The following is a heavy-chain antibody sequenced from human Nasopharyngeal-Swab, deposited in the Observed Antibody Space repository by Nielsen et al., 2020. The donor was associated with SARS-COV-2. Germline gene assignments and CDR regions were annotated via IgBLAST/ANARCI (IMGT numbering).Heavy chain of an antibody. J-gene: IGHJ4*02. CDR2: INAGKGNT. CDR3: ARVPAVAASRIDY. D-gene: IGHD6-19*01. V-gene: IGHV1-3*01. CDR1: GYTLSTYA. Sequence: ASVKVSCKASGYTLSTYAMYWVRQAPGQRPEFMGWINAGKGNTYYSQKFQGRVRISRDTSANTVYMELSRLRSADTAVYYWARVPAVAASRIDYWGQGTLVTVSS.